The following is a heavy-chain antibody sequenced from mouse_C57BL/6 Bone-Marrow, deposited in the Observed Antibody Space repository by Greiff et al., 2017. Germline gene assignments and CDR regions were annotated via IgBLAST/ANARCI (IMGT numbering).Heavy chain of an antibody. CDR2: IDPANGDT. CDR1: GFNFKDYC. CDR3: TTPFTTVVATDFDY. V-gene: IGHV14-4*01. Sequence: VQLQQSGAELVRPGASVKLSCTASGFNFKDYCMHWVKQRPEQGLEWIGWIDPANGDTEYASKFQGKATKTADTSSNTAYLQLSSLTSEDTAVYYCTTPFTTVVATDFDYWGQGTTLTVSA. J-gene: IGHJ2*01. D-gene: IGHD1-1*01.